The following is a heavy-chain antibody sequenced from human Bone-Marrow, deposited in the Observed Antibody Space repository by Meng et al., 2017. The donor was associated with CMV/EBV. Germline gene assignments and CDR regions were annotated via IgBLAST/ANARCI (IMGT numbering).Heavy chain of an antibody. Sequence: GESLKISCAASGFTFSRFSMNWVRQAPGKGLEWVSGIIGSSGSTYYADSVKGRFTISRDNSKNTLYLQMNSLRAQDTAVYYCAQEWGRGGRDPGYWGQGTLVTVSS. J-gene: IGHJ4*02. D-gene: IGHD5-24*01. V-gene: IGHV3-23*01. CDR3: AQEWGRGGRDPGY. CDR2: IIGSSGST. CDR1: GFTFSRFS.